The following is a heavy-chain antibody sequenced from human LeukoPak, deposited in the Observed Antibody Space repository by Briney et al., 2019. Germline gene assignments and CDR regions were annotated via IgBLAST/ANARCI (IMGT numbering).Heavy chain of an antibody. CDR2: INHSGST. CDR3: ARHIAFHANLDY. J-gene: IGHJ4*02. CDR1: GGSFSGYY. Sequence: PSETLSLTCAVYGGSFSGYYWSWIRQPPGKGLEWIGEINHSGSTNYNPSLKSRVTISVDTSKNQFSLKLSSVTAADTAVYYCARHIAFHANLDYWGQGTLVTVSS. D-gene: IGHD3-3*02. V-gene: IGHV4-34*01.